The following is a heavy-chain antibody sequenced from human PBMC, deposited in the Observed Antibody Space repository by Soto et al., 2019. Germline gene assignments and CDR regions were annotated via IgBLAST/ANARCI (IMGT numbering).Heavy chain of an antibody. CDR3: ASDCSGGSCYDP. Sequence: ASVKVSCKASGGTFSSYAISWVRQAPGQGLEWMGGIIPIFGTANYAQKFQGRVTITADESTSTAYMELSSLRSEDTAVYYCASDCSGGSCYDPWGQGTLVTVSS. J-gene: IGHJ5*02. V-gene: IGHV1-69*13. D-gene: IGHD2-15*01. CDR1: GGTFSSYA. CDR2: IIPIFGTA.